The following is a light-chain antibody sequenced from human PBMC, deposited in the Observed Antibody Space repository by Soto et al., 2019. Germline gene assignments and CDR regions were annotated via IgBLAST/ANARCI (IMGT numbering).Light chain of an antibody. CDR3: QQYNSYPWT. J-gene: IGKJ1*01. CDR2: DAS. Sequence: DIVMTQSPLSLPVTPGEPASISCRSSQSLLHSNGYNYLDWYLQKPGKAPKLLIYDASSLESGVPSRFSGSGSGTEFTLTISSLQPDDFATYYCQQYNSYPWTFGQGTKVDIK. CDR1: QSLLHSNGYNY. V-gene: IGKV2-28*01.